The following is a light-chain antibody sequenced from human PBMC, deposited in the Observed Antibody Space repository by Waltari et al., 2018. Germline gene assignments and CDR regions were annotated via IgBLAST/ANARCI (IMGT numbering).Light chain of an antibody. CDR1: SSNIGAGHD. CDR2: GNN. Sequence: QSILTQPTSVSAAPGQRVTISCTGSSSNIGAGHDVHWYQSLPGTAPTLLIHGNNNRPEGVPDRSSGSKAGSSASLAINGLQAEEAADYYGQSFDSNVRGGVVFGGGTKVTVL. V-gene: IGLV1-40*01. J-gene: IGLJ3*02. CDR3: QSFDSNVRGGVV.